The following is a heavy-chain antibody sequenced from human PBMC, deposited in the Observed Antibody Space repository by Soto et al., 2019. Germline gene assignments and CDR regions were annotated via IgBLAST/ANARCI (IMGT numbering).Heavy chain of an antibody. Sequence: GASVKVSCKASGGTFSSYAISWVRQAPGQGLEWMGGIIPIFGTANYAQKFQGRVTITADESTNTAYMELSSLRSEDTAVYYCVRVYDSSGYYSDYWGQGTLVTVSS. J-gene: IGHJ4*02. D-gene: IGHD3-22*01. CDR2: IIPIFGTA. V-gene: IGHV1-69*13. CDR3: VRVYDSSGYYSDY. CDR1: GGTFSSYA.